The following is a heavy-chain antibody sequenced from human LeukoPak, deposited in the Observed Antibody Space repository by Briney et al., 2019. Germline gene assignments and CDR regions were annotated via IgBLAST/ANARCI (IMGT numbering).Heavy chain of an antibody. V-gene: IGHV1-18*01. Sequence: ASVKVSCKASGYTFTNYAISWVRQAPGRGLEWMGQINPYNGNTDYGQKLQGRVTLTTDTSTSTAYMEVRSLTSDDTAEYYCARVTASSISSRSLLYWGQGTLVTVSS. CDR1: GYTFTNYA. CDR3: ARVTASSISSRSLLY. D-gene: IGHD6-13*01. CDR2: INPYNGNT. J-gene: IGHJ4*02.